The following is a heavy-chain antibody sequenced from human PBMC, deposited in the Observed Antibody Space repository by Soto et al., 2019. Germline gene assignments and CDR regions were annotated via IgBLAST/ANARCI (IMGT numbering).Heavy chain of an antibody. CDR2: IYPGDSDT. J-gene: IGHJ6*02. CDR1: GYSFTSYW. Sequence: GESLKISCKGSGYSFTSYWIGWVRQMPGKGLEWMGIIYPGDSDTRYSPSFQGQVTISADKSISTAYLQWSSLKASDTAMYYCARQGEYFSYYYYYGMDVWGQGTTVTVSS. D-gene: IGHD3-10*01. CDR3: ARQGEYFSYYYYYGMDV. V-gene: IGHV5-51*01.